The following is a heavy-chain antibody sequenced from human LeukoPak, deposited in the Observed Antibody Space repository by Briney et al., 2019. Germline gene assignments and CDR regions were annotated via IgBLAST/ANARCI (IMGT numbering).Heavy chain of an antibody. V-gene: IGHV4-39*01. CDR3: ATLDCSTTACYLPGRNWFDP. CDR1: GGSISSSTHY. J-gene: IGHJ5*02. Sequence: PSETLSLTCTVSGGSISSSTHYWGWIRQPPGKGLEWIGTIYYSGSTYYNPSLKSRVTISVDTSQNQFSLKLSSVTAADTAVYYCATLDCSTTACYLPGRNWFDPWGQGTLVTVSS. CDR2: IYYSGST. D-gene: IGHD2-2*01.